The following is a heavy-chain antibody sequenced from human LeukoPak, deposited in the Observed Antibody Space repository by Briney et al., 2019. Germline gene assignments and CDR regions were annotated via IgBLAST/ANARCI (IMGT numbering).Heavy chain of an antibody. V-gene: IGHV3-30*04. CDR3: ARDSNWNQPDY. CDR1: GFTFSTYA. Sequence: GRSLRLSCAASGFTFSTYAMHWVRQASGKGLEWVAVMSHDGRNKFYADSVKGRFTISRDNSKNTLYLQMSSLGAEDTAVFYCARDSNWNQPDYWGQGTLVTVSS. J-gene: IGHJ4*02. D-gene: IGHD1-20*01. CDR2: MSHDGRNK.